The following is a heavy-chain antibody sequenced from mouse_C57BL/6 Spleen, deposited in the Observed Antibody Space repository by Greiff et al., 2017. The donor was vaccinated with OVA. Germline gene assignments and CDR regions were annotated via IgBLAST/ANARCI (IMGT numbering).Heavy chain of an antibody. J-gene: IGHJ2*01. CDR3: ARVPLRYGSSYYCDY. Sequence: EVQRVESEGGLVQPGSSMKLSCTASGFTFSDYYMAWVRQVPEKGLEWVANINYDGSSTYYLDSLKSRFIISRDNAKNILYLQMSSLKSEDTATYYCARVPLRYGSSYYCDYWGQGTTLTVSS. CDR2: INYDGSST. CDR1: GFTFSDYY. D-gene: IGHD1-1*01. V-gene: IGHV5-16*01.